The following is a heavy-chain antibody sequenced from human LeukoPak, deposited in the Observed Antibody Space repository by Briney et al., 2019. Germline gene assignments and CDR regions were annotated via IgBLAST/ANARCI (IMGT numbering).Heavy chain of an antibody. CDR3: ARSVSNWGTFSAIDV. D-gene: IGHD7-27*01. J-gene: IGHJ3*01. V-gene: IGHV4-59*01. CDR2: IYYSGHT. CDR1: NRSITSDY. Sequence: PSETLSLTCTVSNRSITSDYWNWIRLPPGKGLEWIGYIYYSGHTNYNPPLESRVTISEDTSKNQVSLTLGSATAADTAIYYCARSVSNWGTFSAIDVWGQGTVVTVSS.